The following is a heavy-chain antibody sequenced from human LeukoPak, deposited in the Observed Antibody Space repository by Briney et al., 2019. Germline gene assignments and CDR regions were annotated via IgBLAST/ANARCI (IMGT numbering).Heavy chain of an antibody. CDR2: IYYSGST. D-gene: IGHD2-21*01. CDR3: AGHSNCGGDCKYISPWFDP. CDR1: GGSISSSSYY. J-gene: IGHJ5*02. Sequence: SETLSLTCTVSGGSISSSSYYWGWIRQPPGKGLEWIGSIYYSGSTYYNPSLKSRVTISVDTSKNQFSLKLSSVTAADTAVYYCAGHSNCGGDCKYISPWFDPWGQGTLVTVSS. V-gene: IGHV4-39*01.